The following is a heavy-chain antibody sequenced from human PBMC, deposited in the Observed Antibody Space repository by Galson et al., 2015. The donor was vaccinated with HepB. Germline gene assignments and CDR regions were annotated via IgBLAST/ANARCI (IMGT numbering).Heavy chain of an antibody. V-gene: IGHV3-33*06. D-gene: IGHD6-19*01. J-gene: IGHJ6*02. Sequence: SLRLSCAASAFTFSSHAMHWVRQAPGKGLEWVAVIWYDGSNKNYADSVKGRFNIFRDNSKNTLYLQMNSLRAEDTAVYYCAKDVGVGVAEYYYYGMDGWGQGTTVIVSS. CDR2: IWYDGSNK. CDR3: AKDVGVGVAEYYYYGMDG. CDR1: AFTFSSHA.